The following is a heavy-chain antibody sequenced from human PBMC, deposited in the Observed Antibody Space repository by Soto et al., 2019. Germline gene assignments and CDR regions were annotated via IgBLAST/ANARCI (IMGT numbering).Heavy chain of an antibody. CDR1: GGTFGNSA. V-gene: IGHV1-69*12. Sequence: QVQLVQSGAGVKKPGSSVTVSCKASGGTFGNSAISWVRQAPGQVLEWMGGIIPIFPTTDYAQKFQGRVTINANDSTSTAYMELTSMGSEDTSVYYCARDKGRQQLGGNYYYGIDVWGQGTTVTVSS. CDR3: ARDKGRQQLGGNYYYGIDV. D-gene: IGHD3-3*02. CDR2: IIPIFPTT. J-gene: IGHJ6*02.